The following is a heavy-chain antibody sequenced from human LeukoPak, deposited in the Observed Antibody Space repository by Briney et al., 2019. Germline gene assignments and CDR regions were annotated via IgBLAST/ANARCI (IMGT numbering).Heavy chain of an antibody. J-gene: IGHJ4*02. CDR3: AKQSDSYAYRAYDY. Sequence: GGSLRLSGAASGFTFSSYAMSGVRQAPGKGLEWVSAISGRGGVTYYADSVKGRFTISRDNSKNTLYLQMNSLRAEDTAVHYCAKQSDSYAYRAYDYWGQGTLVTVSS. V-gene: IGHV3-23*01. D-gene: IGHD5-18*01. CDR2: ISGRGGVT. CDR1: GFTFSSYA.